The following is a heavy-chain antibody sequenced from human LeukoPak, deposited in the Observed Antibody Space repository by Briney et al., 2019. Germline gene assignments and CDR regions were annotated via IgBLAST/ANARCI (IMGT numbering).Heavy chain of an antibody. CDR3: ARDLPDFSLRISSGGFDI. V-gene: IGHV5-51*01. D-gene: IGHD4-23*01. CDR2: IYPGDSDT. J-gene: IGHJ3*02. Sequence: GESLKISCKGSGYSFTSYWIGWVRQMPGKGLEWMGIIYPGDSDTRYSPSFQGQVTISADKSISTAYLQWSGLKASDTAMYYCARDLPDFSLRISSGGFDIWGQGTMVTVPS. CDR1: GYSFTSYW.